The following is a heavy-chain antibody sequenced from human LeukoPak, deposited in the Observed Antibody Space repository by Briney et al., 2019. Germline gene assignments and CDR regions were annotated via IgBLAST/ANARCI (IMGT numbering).Heavy chain of an antibody. Sequence: PGGSLRLSCAAPGFTFSSYSMNWVRQAPGKGLEWVSYISSSGSTIYYADSVKGRFTISRDNAKNSLYLQMNSLRAEDTAVYYCARDKIGVLGATTLFDYWGQGTLVTVSS. CDR2: ISSSGSTI. J-gene: IGHJ4*02. CDR3: ARDKIGVLGATTLFDY. D-gene: IGHD1-26*01. CDR1: GFTFSSYS. V-gene: IGHV3-48*04.